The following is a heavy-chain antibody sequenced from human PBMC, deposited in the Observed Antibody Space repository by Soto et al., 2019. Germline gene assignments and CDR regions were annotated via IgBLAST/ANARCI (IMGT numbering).Heavy chain of an antibody. J-gene: IGHJ5*02. D-gene: IGHD6-13*01. CDR1: SGSISSSNW. CDR3: ARDKGIAAAGTLAWFDP. CDR2: IYHSGST. Sequence: SETLSLTCAVSSGSISSSNWWSWVRQPPGKGLEWIGEIYHSGSTNYNPSLKSRVTISVDKSKNQFSLKLSSVTAADTAVYYCARDKGIAAAGTLAWFDPWGQGTLVTVSS. V-gene: IGHV4-4*02.